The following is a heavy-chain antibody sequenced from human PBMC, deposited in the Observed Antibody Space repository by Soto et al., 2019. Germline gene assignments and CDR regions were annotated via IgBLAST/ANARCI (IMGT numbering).Heavy chain of an antibody. Sequence: SETLSLTCTVSGGSVSSGSYYWSWIRQPPGKGLEWIGYIYYSGSTNYNSSLKSRVTISVDTSKNQISVKLSSVTAADTAVYYCARALRVSSSWFLSPTSFDFWGQGTRVTVSS. J-gene: IGHJ4*02. CDR1: GGSVSSGSYY. D-gene: IGHD6-13*01. V-gene: IGHV4-61*01. CDR3: ARALRVSSSWFLSPTSFDF. CDR2: IYYSGST.